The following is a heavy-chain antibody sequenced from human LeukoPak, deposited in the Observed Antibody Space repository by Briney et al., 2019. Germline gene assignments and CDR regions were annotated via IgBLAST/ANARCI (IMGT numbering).Heavy chain of an antibody. CDR2: IYHSGST. V-gene: IGHV4-38-2*02. J-gene: IGHJ3*02. CDR1: GYSISSGYY. D-gene: IGHD2-2*02. CDR3: ARDGAISGGAFDI. Sequence: PSETLSLTCTVSGYSISSGYYWGWIRQPPGKGLEWIGSIYHSGSTYYNPSLKSRVTISVDTSKNQFSLKLSSVTAADTAVYYCARDGAISGGAFDIWGQGTMVTVSS.